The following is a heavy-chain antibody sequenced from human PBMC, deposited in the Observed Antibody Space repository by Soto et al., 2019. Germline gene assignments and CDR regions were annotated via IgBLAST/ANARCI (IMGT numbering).Heavy chain of an antibody. CDR2: INAGNGNT. Sequence: QVQLVQSGAEVKKPGAPVKVSCKASGYTFTSYAMHWVRQAPGQRLEWMGWINAGNGNTKYSQKFQGRVTITRDTSASTAYMELSSLRSEDTAVYYCARTRIAAAGEYFQHWGQGTLVTVSS. D-gene: IGHD6-13*01. J-gene: IGHJ1*01. V-gene: IGHV1-3*01. CDR3: ARTRIAAAGEYFQH. CDR1: GYTFTSYA.